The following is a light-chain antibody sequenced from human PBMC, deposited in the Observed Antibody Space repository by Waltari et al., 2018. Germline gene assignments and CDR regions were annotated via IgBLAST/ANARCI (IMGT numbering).Light chain of an antibody. V-gene: IGKV1-39*01. CDR1: QSISSY. J-gene: IGKJ1*01. CDR2: AAS. CDR3: QQSYSTPLWT. Sequence: DIQMTPSPSSLSASVGDRVTIICRASQSISSYLNWYQQKPGRAPKLLSYAASSLQSGVPSRFSGSGSGTDFTLTISSLQPEDFATYYCQQSYSTPLWTFGQGTKVEIK.